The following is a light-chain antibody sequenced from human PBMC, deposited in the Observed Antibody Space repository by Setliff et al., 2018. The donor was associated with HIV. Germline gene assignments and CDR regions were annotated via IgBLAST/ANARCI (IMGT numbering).Light chain of an antibody. CDR2: EVS. CDR3: AAWDDSLNGDV. V-gene: IGLV2-14*01. Sequence: QSALTQPASVSGSPGQSITISCTGTTSDVGGHEYVYWYQQHPGKAPKLVIYEVSNRPSGISNRFSGSKSGNTASLTISGLQAEDGADYYCAAWDDSLNGDVCGTGTRSPS. CDR1: TSDVGGHEY. J-gene: IGLJ1*01.